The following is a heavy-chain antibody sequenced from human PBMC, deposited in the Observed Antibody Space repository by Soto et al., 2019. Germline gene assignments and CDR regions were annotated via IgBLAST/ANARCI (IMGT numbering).Heavy chain of an antibody. CDR1: GGTFSSYA. CDR3: ARGRLGYCSGGSCYNRAWFDP. J-gene: IGHJ5*02. D-gene: IGHD2-15*01. V-gene: IGHV1-69*01. CDR2: IIPIFGTA. Sequence: QVQLVQSGAEVKKPGSSVKVSCKASGGTFSSYAISWVRQAPGQGLEWMGGIIPIFGTANYAQKFQGRVTSTADESTSTAYMELSSLRSEDTAVDYCARGRLGYCSGGSCYNRAWFDPWGQGTLVTVSS.